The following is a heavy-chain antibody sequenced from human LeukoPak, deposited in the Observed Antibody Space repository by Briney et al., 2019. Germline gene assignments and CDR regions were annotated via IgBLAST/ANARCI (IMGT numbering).Heavy chain of an antibody. V-gene: IGHV1-18*01. CDR2: ISAYNGNT. CDR3: ARDHQEMATTKPDY. CDR1: GYTFTNYD. J-gene: IGHJ4*02. Sequence: ASVKVSCKASGYTFTNYDINWVRQATGQGLEWMGWISAYNGNTNYAQKLQGRVTMTTDTSTSTAYMELRSLRSDDTAVYYCARDHQEMATTKPDYWGQGTLVTVSS. D-gene: IGHD5-24*01.